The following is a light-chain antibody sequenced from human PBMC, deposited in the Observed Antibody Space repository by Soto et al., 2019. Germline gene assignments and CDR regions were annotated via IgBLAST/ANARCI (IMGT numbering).Light chain of an antibody. Sequence: QSALTQPASVSGSPGQSITISCTGSSSDVGSYNFVSWHQQHPGKAPKLMIYEGSKRPSGVSNRFSGSKSGNTASLTISWLQAEDEADYYCCSYAGSSTWVFGGGTKLTVL. CDR3: CSYAGSSTWV. J-gene: IGLJ3*02. V-gene: IGLV2-23*01. CDR2: EGS. CDR1: SSDVGSYNF.